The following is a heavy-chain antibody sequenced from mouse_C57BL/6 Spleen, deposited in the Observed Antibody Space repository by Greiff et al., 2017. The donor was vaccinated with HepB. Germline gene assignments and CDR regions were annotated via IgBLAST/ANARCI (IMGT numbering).Heavy chain of an antibody. J-gene: IGHJ4*01. CDR3: ERDYYGSSLYYYAMDY. V-gene: IGHV1-80*01. CDR1: GYAFSSYW. CDR2: IYPGDGDT. Sequence: LVESGAELVKPGASVKISCKASGYAFSSYWMNWVKQRPGKGLEWIGQIYPGDGDTNYNGKFKGKATLTADKSSSTAYMQLSSLTSEDSAVYFCERDYYGSSLYYYAMDYWGQGTSVTVSS. D-gene: IGHD1-1*01.